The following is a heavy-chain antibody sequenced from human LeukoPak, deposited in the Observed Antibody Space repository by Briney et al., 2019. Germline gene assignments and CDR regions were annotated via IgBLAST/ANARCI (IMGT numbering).Heavy chain of an antibody. CDR1: GYTFTSYG. V-gene: IGHV1-18*01. J-gene: IGHJ4*02. D-gene: IGHD1-26*01. CDR3: ARDGRGSYWRGKFDY. Sequence: ASVKVSCKASGYTFTSYGISWVRQAPGQGLEWMGWISAYNGNTNYAQKLQGRVTMTTDTSTSTAYMELRSLRSDDTAVYYCARDGRGSYWRGKFDYWGQGTLVTVSS. CDR2: ISAYNGNT.